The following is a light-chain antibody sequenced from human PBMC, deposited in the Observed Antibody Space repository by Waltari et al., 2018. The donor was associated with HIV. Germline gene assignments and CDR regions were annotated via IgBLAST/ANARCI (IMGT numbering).Light chain of an antibody. CDR1: SSAVGRYNL. CDR3: CSYAGSSTFHVV. V-gene: IGLV2-23*02. CDR2: EVS. J-gene: IGLJ2*01. Sequence: QSALTQPASVSGSPGQSITISCTGTSSAVGRYNLVYWNQQHPGKAPKLMIYEVSKRPSGVSNRFSGSKSGNTASLTISGLQAEDEADYYCCSYAGSSTFHVVFGGGTKLTVL.